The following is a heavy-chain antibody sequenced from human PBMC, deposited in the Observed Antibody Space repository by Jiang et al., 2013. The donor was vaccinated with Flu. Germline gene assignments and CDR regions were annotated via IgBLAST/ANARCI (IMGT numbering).Heavy chain of an antibody. CDR2: INAGNGNT. V-gene: IGHV1-3*01. J-gene: IGHJ2*01. CDR1: GYTFTSYA. Sequence: GAEVKKPGASVKVSCKASGYTFTSYAMHWVRQAPGQRLEWMGWINAGNGNTKYSQKFQGRVTITRDTSASTAYMELSSLRSEDTAVYYCARDSDIGWYFDLWGRGTLVTVSS. CDR3: ARDSDIGWYFDL. D-gene: IGHD5-12*01.